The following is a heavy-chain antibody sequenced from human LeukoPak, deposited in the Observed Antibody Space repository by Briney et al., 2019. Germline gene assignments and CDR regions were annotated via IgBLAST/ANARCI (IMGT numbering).Heavy chain of an antibody. CDR2: MYISGST. V-gene: IGHV4-4*07. CDR3: ARDFPGIYDSSGYPLDY. Sequence: SETLSLTCTVSGASISNYYWSWIRQPAGKGLEWIGRMYISGSTNYNPSLKSRVTMSLDPSKNQFSLKLSSVTAADTAVYYCARDFPGIYDSSGYPLDYWGQGTLVTVSS. J-gene: IGHJ4*02. CDR1: GASISNYY. D-gene: IGHD3-22*01.